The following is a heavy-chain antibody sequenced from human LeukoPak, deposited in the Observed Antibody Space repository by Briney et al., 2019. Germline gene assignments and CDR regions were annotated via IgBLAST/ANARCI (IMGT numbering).Heavy chain of an antibody. V-gene: IGHV1-46*01. CDR2: INPSGGST. Sequence: GASVKVSCKASGYTFTSYYMHWVRQAPGQGLEWMGIINPSGGSTSYAQKFQGRVTMTRDTSTGTVYMELSSLRSEDTAVYYCANIVGAMGGFDYWGQGTLVTVSS. J-gene: IGHJ4*02. D-gene: IGHD1-26*01. CDR3: ANIVGAMGGFDY. CDR1: GYTFTSYY.